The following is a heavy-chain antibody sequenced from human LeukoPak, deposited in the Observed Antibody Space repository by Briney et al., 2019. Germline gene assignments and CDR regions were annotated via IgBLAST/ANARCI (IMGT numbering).Heavy chain of an antibody. CDR2: ISTSGNTI. J-gene: IGHJ4*02. Sequence: GGSLRLSCAASGFTVSSNYMSWVRQAPGKGLEWVSYISTSGNTIYYADSVKGRFTTSRDNAKNSLYLQMTSLRAEDTAVYYCARDFLVPGYWGQGTLVTVSS. CDR1: GFTVSSNY. D-gene: IGHD6-13*01. CDR3: ARDFLVPGY. V-gene: IGHV3-48*01.